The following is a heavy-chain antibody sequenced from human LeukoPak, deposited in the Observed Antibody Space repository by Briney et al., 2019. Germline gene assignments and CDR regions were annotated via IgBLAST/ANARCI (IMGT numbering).Heavy chain of an antibody. J-gene: IGHJ4*02. Sequence: GGSLRLSCAASGFTFSSFDMHWVRQAPGKGLEWVAVIWYDGSNKYYADSVKGRFTISRDNSKNTLYLQMNSLRAEDTAVYYCARLRNTMTTPRFDYWGQGTLVTVSS. CDR1: GFTFSSFD. CDR2: IWYDGSNK. D-gene: IGHD4-11*01. CDR3: ARLRNTMTTPRFDY. V-gene: IGHV3-33*08.